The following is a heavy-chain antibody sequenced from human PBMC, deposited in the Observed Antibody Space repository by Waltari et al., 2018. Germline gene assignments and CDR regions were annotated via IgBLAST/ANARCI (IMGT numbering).Heavy chain of an antibody. D-gene: IGHD3-16*01. CDR3: AKDEGARLAPTFGMDA. Sequence: EMQLLESGGALVQPGGSLRLSCVASGFPFRDYTMNWVRQAPGKGLWWVAVLTASGLMDYGDSGKGRFIISRDKSKNTLYLEMFRLRVEDTATYYCAKDEGARLAPTFGMDAWGQGTTVIVSS. V-gene: IGHV3-23*01. CDR1: GFPFRDYT. J-gene: IGHJ6*02. CDR2: LTASGLM.